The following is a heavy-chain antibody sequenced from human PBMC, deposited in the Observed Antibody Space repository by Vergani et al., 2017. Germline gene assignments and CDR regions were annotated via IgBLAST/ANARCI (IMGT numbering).Heavy chain of an antibody. D-gene: IGHD6-19*01. CDR2: INPNSGGT. CDR3: ARVQWLVPYYYGMDV. J-gene: IGHJ6*02. Sequence: QVQLVQSGAEVKKPGASVKVSCKASGYTFTGYYMHWVRQAPGQGLEWMGWINPNSGGTNYAQKFQGRVTMTRDTSISTAYMELSRLRSDDTAVYYCARVQWLVPYYYGMDVWGQGTTVTVSS. CDR1: GYTFTGYY. V-gene: IGHV1-2*02.